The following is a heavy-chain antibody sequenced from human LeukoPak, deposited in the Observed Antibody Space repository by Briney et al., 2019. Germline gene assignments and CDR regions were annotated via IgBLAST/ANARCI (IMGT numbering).Heavy chain of an antibody. D-gene: IGHD4-17*01. CDR1: GFTFSSYA. Sequence: GGSLRLSCAASGFTFSSYAMGWVRQAPGKGLEWVSLISGSGGSTYYADSVKGRFTVSRDNSKNTEYLQMNSLRVEDTAIYYCAKDDDDGDHVVVDHWGQGTLATVSS. V-gene: IGHV3-23*01. CDR2: ISGSGGST. J-gene: IGHJ4*02. CDR3: AKDDDDGDHVVVDH.